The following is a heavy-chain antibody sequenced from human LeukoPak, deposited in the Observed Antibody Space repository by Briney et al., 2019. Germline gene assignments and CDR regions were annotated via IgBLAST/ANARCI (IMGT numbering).Heavy chain of an antibody. CDR3: ARYESIVRGFDY. CDR1: GGSISSGSYY. V-gene: IGHV4-61*02. J-gene: IGHJ4*02. D-gene: IGHD3-10*01. Sequence: PSQTLSLTCTVSGGSISSGSYYWSWIRQPAGTGLEWIGRFYTSGSTNYNPSLKSRVTISVDTSKNQFSLNLSSVTAADTAMYYCARYESIVRGFDYWGQGTLVTVSS. CDR2: FYTSGST.